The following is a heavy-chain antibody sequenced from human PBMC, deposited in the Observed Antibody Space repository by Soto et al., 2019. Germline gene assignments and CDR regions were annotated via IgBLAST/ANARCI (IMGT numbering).Heavy chain of an antibody. CDR3: ARSFYYDILTGRRSPTDY. J-gene: IGHJ4*02. CDR1: GFTFSSYA. CDR2: ISYDGSNK. V-gene: IGHV3-30-3*01. Sequence: GGSLRLSCAASGFTFSSYAMHWVRQAPGKGLEWVAVISYDGSNKYYADSVKGRFTISRDNSKNTLYLQMNSLRAEDTAVYYCARSFYYDILTGRRSPTDYWGQGTLVTVSS. D-gene: IGHD3-9*01.